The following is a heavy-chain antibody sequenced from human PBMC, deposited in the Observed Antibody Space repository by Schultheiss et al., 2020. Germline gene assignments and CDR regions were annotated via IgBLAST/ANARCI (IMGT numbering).Heavy chain of an antibody. J-gene: IGHJ6*01. V-gene: IGHV3-30*18. CDR1: GFTFSSYG. Sequence: GGSLRLSCAASGFTFSSYGMHWVRQAPGKGLEWVAVISYDGSNKYYADSVKGRFTISRDNSKNTLYLQMNSLRAEDTAVYYCAKDLENSSGWYADYYYGMDVWGQETTVTVSS. CDR2: ISYDGSNK. CDR3: AKDLENSSGWYADYYYGMDV. D-gene: IGHD6-19*01.